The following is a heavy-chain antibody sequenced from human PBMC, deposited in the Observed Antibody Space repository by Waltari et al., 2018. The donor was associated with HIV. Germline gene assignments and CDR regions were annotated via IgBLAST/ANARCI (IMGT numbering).Heavy chain of an antibody. D-gene: IGHD3-3*01. CDR2: ISSSGTNI. CDR1: GFTFSDYH. Sequence: QVQLVESGGGLVKPGGSLRLSCAAFGFTFSDYHMIWIRQAPGKGLEWVAFISSSGTNIYKSDSVRGRFTVSRDNARNSLYLQLNSLRAEDTAVYYCARTYDFWVGGMDVWGQGTTVTVSS. CDR3: ARTYDFWVGGMDV. J-gene: IGHJ6*02. V-gene: IGHV3-11*01.